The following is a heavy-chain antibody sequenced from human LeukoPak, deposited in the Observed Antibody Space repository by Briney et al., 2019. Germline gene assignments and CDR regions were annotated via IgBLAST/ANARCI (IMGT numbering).Heavy chain of an antibody. CDR2: IYHSGST. D-gene: IGHD1-26*01. J-gene: IGHJ4*02. CDR1: GYSISSGYY. V-gene: IGHV4-38-2*02. Sequence: SETLSLTCTVSGYSISSGYYWGWIRQPPGKGLEWIGSIYHSGSTYYNPSLKSRVTISVDTSKNQFSLKLSSVTAADTAVYYCARDPKVGAIGYWGQGTLVTVSS. CDR3: ARDPKVGAIGY.